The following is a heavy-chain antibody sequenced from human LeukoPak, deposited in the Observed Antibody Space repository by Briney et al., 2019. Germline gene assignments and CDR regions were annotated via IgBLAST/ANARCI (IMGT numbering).Heavy chain of an antibody. J-gene: IGHJ4*02. D-gene: IGHD2-15*01. CDR2: IWYDGSNK. V-gene: IGHV3-33*01. Sequence: GRSLRLSCAASGFTFSRYDMHWVRQAPGKGLEWVAVIWYDGSNKYYGDSVKGRFTISRDNSNTVYLQMNSLRVDDTAVYYCARDRLSVAARGGNYLDYWGQGALVTVAS. CDR3: ARDRLSVAARGGNYLDY. CDR1: GFTFSRYD.